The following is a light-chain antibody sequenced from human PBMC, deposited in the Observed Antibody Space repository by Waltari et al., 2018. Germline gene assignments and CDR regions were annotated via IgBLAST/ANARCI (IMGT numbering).Light chain of an antibody. CDR1: QSISSY. V-gene: IGKV1-39*01. J-gene: IGKJ4*01. CDR3: QQSYRALT. CDR2: AAS. Sequence: DIQMTQSPSSLSASVGDRVTITCRASQSISSYLNWYQQKPGKAPKLLIYAASSLQSGVPSRFSGSGSGTYFTLTISSLQPEDFATYYCQQSYRALTFGGGTKVEIK.